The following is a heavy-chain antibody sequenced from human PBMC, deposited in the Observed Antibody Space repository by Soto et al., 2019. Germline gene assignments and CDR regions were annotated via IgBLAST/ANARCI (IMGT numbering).Heavy chain of an antibody. CDR2: ISAYNGNT. V-gene: IGHV1-18*01. J-gene: IGHJ5*02. CDR1: GYTFTSYG. Sequence: QVQLVQSGAEVKKPGASVKVSCKASGYTFTSYGISWVRQAPGQGLEWMGWISAYNGNTNYAQKLQGKVTMTTDTITNXAYMGLRSLRSDDTAVYYCARDGGIVGANRIWFDPWGQGTLVTVSS. D-gene: IGHD1-26*01. CDR3: ARDGGIVGANRIWFDP.